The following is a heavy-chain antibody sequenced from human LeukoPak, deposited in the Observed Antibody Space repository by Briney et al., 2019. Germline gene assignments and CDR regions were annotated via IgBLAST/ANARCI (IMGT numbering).Heavy chain of an antibody. J-gene: IGHJ6*02. CDR2: IIPIFGTA. CDR3: ARALNWNDGRMYHYYYGMDV. CDR1: GGTFSSYA. V-gene: IGHV1-69*01. D-gene: IGHD1-1*01. Sequence: SVKVSCKASGGTFSSYAISWVRQAPGQGLEWMGGIIPIFGTANYAQKFQGRVTITADESTSTAYMELSSLRSEDTAVYYCARALNWNDGRMYHYYYGMDVWGQGTTVTVSS.